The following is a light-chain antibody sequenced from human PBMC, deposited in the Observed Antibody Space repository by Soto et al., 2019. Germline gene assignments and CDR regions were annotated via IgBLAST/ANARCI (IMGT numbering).Light chain of an antibody. V-gene: IGLV2-14*01. Sequence: QSALTQPASVSGSPGQSITISCTGTSSDIGGYNYVSWYQHHPGKAPKLIIYEVTNRPSGVSSRFSGSKSGNTASLTISGLQAEDEADYYCTSYASSILWVFGGGTKVTVL. CDR3: TSYASSILWV. CDR1: SSDIGGYNY. J-gene: IGLJ3*02. CDR2: EVT.